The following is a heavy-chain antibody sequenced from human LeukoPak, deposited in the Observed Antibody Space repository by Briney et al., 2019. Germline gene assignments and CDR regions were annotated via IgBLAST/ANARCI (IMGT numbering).Heavy chain of an antibody. CDR2: IYYSGST. Sequence: PSETLSLTCTVSGGSISSSSYYWGWIRQPPGKGLEWIGSIYYSGSTYYNPSLKSRVTISVDTSKNQFSLKLSSVTAADTAVYYCARGAGGPDYWGQGTLVTVSS. CDR1: GGSISSSSYY. V-gene: IGHV4-39*07. CDR3: ARGAGGPDY. J-gene: IGHJ4*02. D-gene: IGHD3-16*01.